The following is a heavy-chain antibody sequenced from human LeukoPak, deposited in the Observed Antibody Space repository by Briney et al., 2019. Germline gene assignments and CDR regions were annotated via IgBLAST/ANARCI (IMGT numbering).Heavy chain of an antibody. J-gene: IGHJ4*02. V-gene: IGHV3-33*01. D-gene: IGHD2/OR15-2a*01. Sequence: GGSLRLSCTASGFTFSDYGMHWVRQAPGKGLEWVAVMWFDGSSKYFADSERGRFTISRDNSKNTVYLQINSLRVDDTAVYYCARDRPSILGFEYWGQGTLVTVSS. CDR2: MWFDGSSK. CDR1: GFTFSDYG. CDR3: ARDRPSILGFEY.